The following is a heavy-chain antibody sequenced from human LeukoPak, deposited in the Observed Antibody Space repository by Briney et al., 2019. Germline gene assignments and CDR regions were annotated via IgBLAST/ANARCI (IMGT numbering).Heavy chain of an antibody. D-gene: IGHD6-13*01. J-gene: IGHJ6*02. CDR2: ISGSGGST. Sequence: PGGSLRLSCAASGFTFSSYAMSWVRQAPGKGLEWVSAISGSGGSTYYADSVKGRFTISRDNSKNTLYLQTNSLRAEDTAVYYCAKESSQQLLGAYYYGMDVWGQGTTVTVSS. CDR3: AKESSQQLLGAYYYGMDV. V-gene: IGHV3-23*01. CDR1: GFTFSSYA.